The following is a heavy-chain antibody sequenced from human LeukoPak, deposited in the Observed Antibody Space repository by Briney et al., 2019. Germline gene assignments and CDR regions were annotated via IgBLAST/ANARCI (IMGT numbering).Heavy chain of an antibody. V-gene: IGHV1-18*01. CDR2: ISAYNGNT. J-gene: IGHJ3*02. CDR3: AREGSYYGPKRAFDI. CDR1: GYTFTSYG. Sequence: ASVKVSCKASGYTFTSYGISWVRQAPGQGLEWMGWISAYNGNTNYAQKLQGRVTMTTDTSTSTAYMELRRLRSDDTAVYYCAREGSYYGPKRAFDIWGQGTMVTVSS. D-gene: IGHD1-26*01.